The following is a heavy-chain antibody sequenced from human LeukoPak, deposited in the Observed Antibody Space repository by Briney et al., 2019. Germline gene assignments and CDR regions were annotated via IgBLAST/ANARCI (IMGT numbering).Heavy chain of an antibody. CDR1: GFTFSSYS. J-gene: IGHJ4*02. CDR3: ARHYDSSGYRD. Sequence: GGSLRLSCAASGFTFSSYSMNWVRQAPEKGLEWVSYISSSSSTIYYADSVKGRFTISRDNAKNSLYLQMNSLRAEDTAVYYCARHYDSSGYRDWGQGTLVTVSS. CDR2: ISSSSSTI. V-gene: IGHV3-48*01. D-gene: IGHD3-22*01.